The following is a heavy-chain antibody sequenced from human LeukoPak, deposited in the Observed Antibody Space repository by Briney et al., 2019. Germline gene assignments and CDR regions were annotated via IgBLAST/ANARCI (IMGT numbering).Heavy chain of an antibody. D-gene: IGHD6-13*01. Sequence: SETLSLTCTVSGGSISSYYWSWIRQPAGKGLEWIGRIYTSGSTNYNPSLKSRVTMSVDTSKNQFSLKLSSVTAADTAVYYCARERSQLVPFYYYYGMDVWGQGTTVTVSS. CDR1: GGSISSYY. CDR3: ARERSQLVPFYYYYGMDV. J-gene: IGHJ6*02. V-gene: IGHV4-4*07. CDR2: IYTSGST.